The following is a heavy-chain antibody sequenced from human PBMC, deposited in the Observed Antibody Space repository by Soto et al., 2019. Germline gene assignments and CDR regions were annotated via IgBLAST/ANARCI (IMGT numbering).Heavy chain of an antibody. CDR1: GGSFSGYH. J-gene: IGHJ6*03. CDR3: ARVLLLWFGELSRRGGYYSYMDV. Sequence: QVQLQQWGAGLLKTSETLSLTCAVYGGSFSGYHWSWIRQTQGKGLEWIGGINDSGDINYNPSLKSRVTILVDSPKKQISLRLSSVTAADTAVYYCARVLLLWFGELSRRGGYYSYMDVWGKGTTVTVSS. V-gene: IGHV4-34*01. D-gene: IGHD3-10*01. CDR2: INDSGDI.